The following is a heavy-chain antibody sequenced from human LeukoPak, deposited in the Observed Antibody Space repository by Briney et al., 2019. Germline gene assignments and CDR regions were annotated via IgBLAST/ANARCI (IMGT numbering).Heavy chain of an antibody. D-gene: IGHD6-19*01. CDR2: IGTAGDT. CDR3: ARDSSGWRAFDI. Sequence: PGGSLRLSCAASGFTFSGYDMHWVRQGTGKGLEWVSGIGTAGDTYYPGSVKGRFTISRENAKNSLYLQMNSLRAGDTAVYYCARDSSGWRAFDIWGQGTTVTVSS. V-gene: IGHV3-13*04. J-gene: IGHJ3*02. CDR1: GFTFSGYD.